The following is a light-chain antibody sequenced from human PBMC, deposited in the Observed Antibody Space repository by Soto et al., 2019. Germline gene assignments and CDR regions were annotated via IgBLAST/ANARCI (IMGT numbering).Light chain of an antibody. CDR2: GAS. J-gene: IGKJ5*01. CDR1: QSVSSSY. V-gene: IGKV3-20*01. CDR3: QQYGSSPIT. Sequence: EIVLTQSPGTLSLSPGERATLSCRASQSVSSSYLAWYQQKAGQAPRLLIYGASSRATGIPNRFSGSASGTDFTLTISRLEPEDFAVYYCQQYGSSPITFGQGTRLEIK.